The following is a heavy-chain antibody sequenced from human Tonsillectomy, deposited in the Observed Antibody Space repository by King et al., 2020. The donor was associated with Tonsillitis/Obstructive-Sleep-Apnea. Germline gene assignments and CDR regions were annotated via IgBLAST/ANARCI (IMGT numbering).Heavy chain of an antibody. Sequence: TLKESGPTLVKPIQTLTLTCTFSGFSLTTSGVGVGWIRQPPGKALEWLALIYWDDDKRYSPSLKSRLTITKDTSKNHVVLTMTNIDPVDTATYDCVAAMEPTTRIDYWGQGTLVTVSS. J-gene: IGHJ4*02. D-gene: IGHD2-2*01. V-gene: IGHV2-5*02. CDR1: GFSLTTSGVG. CDR3: VAAMEPTTRIDY. CDR2: IYWDDDK.